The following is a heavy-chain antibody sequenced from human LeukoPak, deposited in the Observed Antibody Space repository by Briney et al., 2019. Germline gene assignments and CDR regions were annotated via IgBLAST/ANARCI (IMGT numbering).Heavy chain of an antibody. V-gene: IGHV3-30*18. D-gene: IGHD5-12*01. CDR3: AKDGAGVVATIYRYYYYYYMDV. Sequence: GGSLRLSCAASGFTFSSYGMHWVRQAPGKGLEWVAVISYDGSNKYYADSVKGRFTISRDNSKNTLYLQMNSLRAEDTAVYYCAKDGAGVVATIYRYYYYYYMDVWGKGTTVTVSS. CDR1: GFTFSSYG. J-gene: IGHJ6*03. CDR2: ISYDGSNK.